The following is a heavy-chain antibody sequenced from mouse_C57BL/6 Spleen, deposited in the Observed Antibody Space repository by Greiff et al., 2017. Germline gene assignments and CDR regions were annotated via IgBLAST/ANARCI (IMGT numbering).Heavy chain of an antibody. CDR3: VRGYSNLDY. CDR1: GFSFNTYA. CDR2: IRSKSNNYAT. V-gene: IGHV10-1*01. J-gene: IGHJ2*01. Sequence: DVKLVESGGGLVQPKGSLKLSCAASGFSFNTYAMNWVRQAPGKGLDWVARIRSKSNNYATYYADSVKDRFTISRDDSESMLYLQMNNLKTEDTAMYYCVRGYSNLDYWGQGTTLTVSS. D-gene: IGHD2-5*01.